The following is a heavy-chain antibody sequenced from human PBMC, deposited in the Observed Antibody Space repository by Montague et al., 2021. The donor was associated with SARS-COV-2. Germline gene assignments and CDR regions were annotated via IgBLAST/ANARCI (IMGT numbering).Heavy chain of an antibody. CDR1: GFTFRDCW. Sequence: SLRLSCAASGFTFRDCWMHWVRQAPGKGLVWVSRIETDESATTYXDSVKGRFTISRDNAKNTLYLQMDSLRAEDTAVYYCARGGPGTGMDYWGQGSLVTVSS. CDR3: ARGGPGTGMDY. V-gene: IGHV3-74*01. CDR2: IETDESAT. D-gene: IGHD1-1*01. J-gene: IGHJ4*02.